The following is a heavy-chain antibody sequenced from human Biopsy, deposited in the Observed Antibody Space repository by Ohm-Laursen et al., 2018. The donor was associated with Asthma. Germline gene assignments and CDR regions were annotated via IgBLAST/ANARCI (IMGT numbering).Heavy chain of an antibody. Sequence: SLRLSCSASGFSFDDCAMHWVRQAPGKGLEWVSSISWNSGNIDYAVSGKGRFTISRDSAKNSLYLQMQSLRPEDTAFYYCAKSADYYDSTDYLDFWGRGTLVTVSS. V-gene: IGHV3-9*01. D-gene: IGHD3-22*01. CDR1: GFSFDDCA. CDR2: ISWNSGNI. CDR3: AKSADYYDSTDYLDF. J-gene: IGHJ4*01.